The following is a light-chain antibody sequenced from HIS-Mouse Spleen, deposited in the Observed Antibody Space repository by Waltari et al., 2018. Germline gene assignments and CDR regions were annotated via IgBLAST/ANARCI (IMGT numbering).Light chain of an antibody. CDR1: SSAVGRYNL. CDR2: EGS. J-gene: IGLJ3*02. CDR3: CSYAGSSTWV. Sequence: QSALTQPASVSGSPGQSITIPCTGTSSAVGRYNLVSWYQQHPGKAPKPMIYEGSKRPSGVSNRFSGSKSGNTASLTISGLQAEDEADYYCCSYAGSSTWVFGGGTKLTVL. V-gene: IGLV2-23*01.